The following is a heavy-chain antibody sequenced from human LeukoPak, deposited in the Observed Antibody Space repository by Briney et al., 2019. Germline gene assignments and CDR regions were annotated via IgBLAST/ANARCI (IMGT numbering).Heavy chain of an antibody. CDR1: GYTFTSYY. J-gene: IGHJ4*02. CDR3: ARGAAAGISPSPGLFGY. V-gene: IGHV1-46*01. Sequence: ASVKVSCKASGYTFTSYYMHWVRQAAGQGLEWMGIINPSGGSTSYAQKFQGRVTMTRDTSTSTVYMELSSLRSEDTAVYYCARGAAAGISPSPGLFGYWGQGTLVTVSS. D-gene: IGHD6-13*01. CDR2: INPSGGST.